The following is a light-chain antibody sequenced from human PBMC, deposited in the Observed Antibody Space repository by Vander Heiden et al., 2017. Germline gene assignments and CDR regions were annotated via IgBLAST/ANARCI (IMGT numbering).Light chain of an antibody. J-gene: IGKJ2*01. V-gene: IGKV2-28*01. Sequence: SVMTQSPLCLPVTPGEPASISCRSSQSLLPSNGYNYYHWYLQKPGQSPQLLIYWGSNRACGVPDRCSGSGSGTDFTLQISRVEAEDVGVYYCKRALQTPYTFGQGTKLEIK. CDR2: WGS. CDR1: QSLLPSNGYNY. CDR3: KRALQTPYT.